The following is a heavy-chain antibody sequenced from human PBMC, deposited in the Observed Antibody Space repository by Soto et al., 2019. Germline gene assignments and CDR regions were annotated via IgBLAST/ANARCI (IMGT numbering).Heavy chain of an antibody. J-gene: IGHJ4*02. Sequence: QVHLVQSGAEVKKPGASVKVSCKASGYTFTSYGITWVRQAPGQGLEWMGWISAHNGNTDYAQKLQGRVIVTRDTSTRTAYMELRSLISDDTAVYYFARGRYGDYWGQGALVTVSS. V-gene: IGHV1-18*01. CDR2: ISAHNGNT. CDR3: ARGRYGDY. D-gene: IGHD1-1*01. CDR1: GYTFTSYG.